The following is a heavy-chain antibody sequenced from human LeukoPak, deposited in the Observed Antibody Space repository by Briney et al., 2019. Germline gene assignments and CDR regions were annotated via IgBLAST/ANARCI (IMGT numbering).Heavy chain of an antibody. CDR3: ARDPMVRGVIITSFHF. CDR1: GFTFSSYA. J-gene: IGHJ4*02. Sequence: PGRSLRLSCAASGFTFSSYAMHWVRQAPGKGLEWVAVISYDGSNKYYADSVKGRFTISRDNSKNTLYLQMNSLRTEDTAVYYCARDPMVRGVIITSFHFWGQGTLVTVSS. D-gene: IGHD3-10*01. CDR2: ISYDGSNK. V-gene: IGHV3-30-3*01.